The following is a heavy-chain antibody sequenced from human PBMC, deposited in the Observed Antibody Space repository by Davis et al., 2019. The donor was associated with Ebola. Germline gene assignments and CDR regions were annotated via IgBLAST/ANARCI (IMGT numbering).Heavy chain of an antibody. CDR1: GFTFSGSA. CDR3: AKSGLSFGVVKYHYGMDV. Sequence: GESLKISCAASGFTFSGSAMHWVRQASGKGLEWVGRIRSKDNSYATAYAASVKGRFTISRDNSKKTLYLQMNSLRAEDTAVYYCAKSGLSFGVVKYHYGMDVWGKGTTVTVSS. J-gene: IGHJ6*04. V-gene: IGHV3-73*01. CDR2: IRSKDNSYAT. D-gene: IGHD3-3*01.